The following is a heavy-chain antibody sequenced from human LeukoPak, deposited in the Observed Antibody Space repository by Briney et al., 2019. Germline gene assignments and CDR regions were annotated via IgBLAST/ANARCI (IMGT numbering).Heavy chain of an antibody. V-gene: IGHV4-61*03. D-gene: IGHD3-10*01. CDR2: IYYTGKT. CDR3: ARSQNYYGSGDY. CDR1: GDSVSNGNYY. Sequence: SETLSLTCTVSGDSVSNGNYYWSWLRQPPGKALEWIGYIYYTGKTYYNPSLEGRVTILVDTSRNHFSVKLGSVTAADTAVYYCARSQNYYGSGDYWSQGTLVTVSS. J-gene: IGHJ4*02.